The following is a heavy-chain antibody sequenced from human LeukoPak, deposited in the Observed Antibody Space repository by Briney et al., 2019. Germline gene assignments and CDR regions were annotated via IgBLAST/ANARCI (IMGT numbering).Heavy chain of an antibody. CDR1: GGSISSYY. D-gene: IGHD3-10*01. CDR3: ARLWFGELDDAFYI. Sequence: SETLSLTCTVSGGSISSYYWSWIRQAPGKGLEWIGYIYYSGSTTYNPSLKSRVTISVDTSNNQFSLKLRSVTAADAAVYYGARLWFGELDDAFYIWGQGTMVTVSS. V-gene: IGHV4-59*08. J-gene: IGHJ3*02. CDR2: IYYSGST.